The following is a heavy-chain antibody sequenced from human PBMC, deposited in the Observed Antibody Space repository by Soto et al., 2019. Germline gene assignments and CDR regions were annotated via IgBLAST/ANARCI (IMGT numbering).Heavy chain of an antibody. CDR3: ARGGHYYDSSGHNWLDP. J-gene: IGHJ5*02. D-gene: IGHD3-22*01. V-gene: IGHV1-69*13. Sequence: LVKGSCEASGGRFSIYASIWGRQTPGQGLECMGRIIPIFGTANYAQKCQDRVTITADESSRTAYMELSSLRSEDTAVYYCARGGHYYDSSGHNWLDPWGKGTLVTVSS. CDR1: GGRFSIYA. CDR2: IIPIFGTA.